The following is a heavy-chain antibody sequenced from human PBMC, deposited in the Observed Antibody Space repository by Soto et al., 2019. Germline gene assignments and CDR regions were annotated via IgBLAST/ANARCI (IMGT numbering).Heavy chain of an antibody. CDR1: RDSIRTHYY. V-gene: IGHV4-59*01. D-gene: IGHD2-21*02. J-gene: IGHJ4*02. Sequence: SETLSLTFTVSRDSIRTHYYWSWIRQTTGKGLEWIGHIHHSGGTSYNPSLKSLVAISVDTSKNQFSLKVDSVTAADTAVYYCARGLLAYCGGDCALFDSWGQGIMVT. CDR3: ARGLLAYCGGDCALFDS. CDR2: IHHSGGT.